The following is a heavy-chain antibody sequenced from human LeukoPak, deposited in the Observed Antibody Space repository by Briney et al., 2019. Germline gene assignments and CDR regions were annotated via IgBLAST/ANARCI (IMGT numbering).Heavy chain of an antibody. D-gene: IGHD6-13*01. CDR1: GYTFTNFG. CDR3: ARALSSRGGFGFDY. Sequence: ASVKVSCKTSGYTFTNFGIGWVRQAPGQGLEWMGWISGGNGNTDYPQTLQDRFTMTTDTSTNTAYMELRNLRSDDTAVYYCARALSSRGGFGFDYWGQGTLVTVSS. V-gene: IGHV1-18*01. CDR2: ISGGNGNT. J-gene: IGHJ4*02.